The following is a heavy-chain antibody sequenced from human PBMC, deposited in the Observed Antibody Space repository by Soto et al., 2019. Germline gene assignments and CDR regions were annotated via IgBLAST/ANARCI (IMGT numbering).Heavy chain of an antibody. CDR3: AKDGAIKLWLFGGMDV. J-gene: IGHJ6*02. V-gene: IGHV3-23*01. D-gene: IGHD5-18*01. CDR2: ISGSGGST. CDR1: GFTFSSYA. Sequence: HPGGSLRLSCAASGFTFSSYAMSWVRQAPGKGLEWVSAISGSGGSTYYADSVKGRFTISRDNSKNTLYLQMNSLRAEDTAVYYCAKDGAIKLWLFGGMDVWGQGTTVTVYS.